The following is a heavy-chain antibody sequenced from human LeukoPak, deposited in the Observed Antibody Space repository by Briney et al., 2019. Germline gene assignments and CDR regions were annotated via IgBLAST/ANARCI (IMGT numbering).Heavy chain of an antibody. V-gene: IGHV3-48*03. CDR3: AREALGRFYMDV. J-gene: IGHJ6*03. D-gene: IGHD7-27*01. CDR1: GFTFSNYE. Sequence: GGSLRLSCAAPGFTFSNYEIIWVRRAPGKGLEWVSYISSSGSSIYYADAVKGRLTISRDNAKNSLYLQMNSLRVEDTAVYYCAREALGRFYMDVWGKGTTVTVSS. CDR2: ISSSGSSI.